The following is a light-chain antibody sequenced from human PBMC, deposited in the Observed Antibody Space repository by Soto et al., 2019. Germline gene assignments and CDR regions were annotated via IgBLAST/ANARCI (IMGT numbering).Light chain of an antibody. CDR3: QQYDSYPLP. Sequence: DVQMNKSPSTLSASVGDRVTITCRASQSINNLLAWYQQKPGKAPKFLIYDVSTLESGVPSRFSGSGSGTEFTLTISSLQPEDFATYYCQQYDSYPLPFAGGTKADIK. CDR2: DVS. J-gene: IGKJ4*01. CDR1: QSINNL. V-gene: IGKV1-5*01.